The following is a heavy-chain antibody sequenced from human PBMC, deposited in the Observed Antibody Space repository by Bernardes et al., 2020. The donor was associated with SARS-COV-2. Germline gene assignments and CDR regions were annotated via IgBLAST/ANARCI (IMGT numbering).Heavy chain of an antibody. CDR3: AKREKWFESY. Sequence: QAPGKGLDWVSAISGSGGSPYYADSVKGRFTISRDNSKNTLYLQMNSLRAEDTAVYYYAKREKWFESYWGQGTLVTVYS. J-gene: IGHJ4*02. CDR2: ISGSGGSP. D-gene: IGHD3-10*01. V-gene: IGHV3-23*01.